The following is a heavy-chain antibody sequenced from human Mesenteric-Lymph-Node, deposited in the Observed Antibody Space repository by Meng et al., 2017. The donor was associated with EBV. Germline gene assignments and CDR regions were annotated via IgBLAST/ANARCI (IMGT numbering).Heavy chain of an antibody. CDR3: ARGHLGYYDSSGYLDS. J-gene: IGHJ4*02. V-gene: IGHV4-39*07. Sequence: GQGSVTPSYTLYITCTVCGGSTIISSYDWRWIRQPTGKGLELIGSTYYSGSPSFNPSLKSRVTISVDTSKNQISLKLTSVTAADTAVYYCARGHLGYYDSSGYLDSWGQGTLVTVSS. D-gene: IGHD3-22*01. CDR1: GGSTIISSYD. CDR2: TYYSGSP.